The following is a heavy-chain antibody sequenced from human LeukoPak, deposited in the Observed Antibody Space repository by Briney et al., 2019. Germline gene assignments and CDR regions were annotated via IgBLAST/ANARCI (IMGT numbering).Heavy chain of an antibody. CDR1: GFTFSSYS. CDR3: ARDHRLGSSSWYWFDP. CDR2: ISSSSSYI. J-gene: IGHJ5*02. D-gene: IGHD6-13*01. V-gene: IGHV3-21*01. Sequence: PGGSLRLSCAASGFTFSSYSMNWVRQAPGKGLEWVSSISSSSSYIYYADSVKGRFTISRDNAKNSLYLQMNSLRAEETAVYYCARDHRLGSSSWYWFDPWGQGTLVTVSS.